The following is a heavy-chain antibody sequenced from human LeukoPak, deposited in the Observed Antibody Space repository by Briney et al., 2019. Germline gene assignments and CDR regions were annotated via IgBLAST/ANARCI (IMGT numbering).Heavy chain of an antibody. V-gene: IGHV3-13*01. CDR2: IGTAGEI. D-gene: IGHD6-19*01. CDR3: VGSSGWWGFDY. Sequence: GGSLRLSCAASGFTLRSYDMHWVRQATGKGLEWVSGIGTAGEIYYPGSVKGRFTISRENAKNSLYLQMNSLRAGDTAVYYCVGSSGWWGFDYWGQGTLVTVSS. J-gene: IGHJ4*02. CDR1: GFTLRSYD.